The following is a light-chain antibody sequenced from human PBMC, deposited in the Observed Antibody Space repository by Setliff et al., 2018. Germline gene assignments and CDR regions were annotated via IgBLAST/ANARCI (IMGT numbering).Light chain of an antibody. CDR1: SSDVGGYNF. V-gene: IGLV2-8*01. Sequence: QSALPQPPSASGSPGQSVTISCTGTSSDVGGYNFVAWYQQHPGKAPKLMIYEVSKRPSGVPDRFSGSKSGNTASLTVSGLQAEDEADYYCSAYAGSNNWGVFGTGTKVTV. CDR2: EVS. J-gene: IGLJ1*01. CDR3: SAYAGSNNWGV.